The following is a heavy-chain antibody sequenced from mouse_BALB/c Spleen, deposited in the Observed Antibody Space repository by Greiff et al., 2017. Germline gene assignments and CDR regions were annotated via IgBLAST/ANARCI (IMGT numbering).Heavy chain of an antibody. J-gene: IGHJ2*01. V-gene: IGHV1S135*01. CDR2: IDPYYGGT. CDR1: GYTFTGYN. D-gene: IGHD2-10*01. CDR3: ARSHLPYNFDD. Sequence: VQLQQSGPELEKPGASVKISCKASGYTFTGYNMNWVKQTNGKSLEWMGNIDPYYGGTRYNKKCKGKATLTVAKSSSTAYMQLKSLTSEEYAVYYCARSHLPYNFDDWGQGTTLTVSP.